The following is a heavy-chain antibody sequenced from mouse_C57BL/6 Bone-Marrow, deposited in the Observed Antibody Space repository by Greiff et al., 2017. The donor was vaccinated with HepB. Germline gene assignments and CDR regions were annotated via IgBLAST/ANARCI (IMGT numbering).Heavy chain of an antibody. V-gene: IGHV1-69*01. CDR2: IDPSDSYT. J-gene: IGHJ3*01. Sequence: QVQLQQPGAELVMPGASVKLSCKASGYTFTSYWMHWVKQRPGQGLEWIGEIDPSDSYTNYNQKFKGKSTLTVDKSSSTAYMQLSSLTSEDSAVYYCARRDGNYGAWFAYWGQATLVTVSA. CDR3: ARRDGNYGAWFAY. CDR1: GYTFTSYW. D-gene: IGHD2-1*01.